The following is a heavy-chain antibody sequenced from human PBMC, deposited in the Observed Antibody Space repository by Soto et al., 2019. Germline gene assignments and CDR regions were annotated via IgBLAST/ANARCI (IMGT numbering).Heavy chain of an antibody. V-gene: IGHV1-69*04. Sequence: SVKVSCKASGGTFSSYTISWVRQAPGQGLEWMGRIIPILGIANYAQKFQGRVTITADKSTSTAYMELSSLRSEDTAVYYCARDQDDFWSGYSRSGYYYYYMDVWGKGTTVTVSS. CDR2: IIPILGIA. CDR1: GGTFSSYT. CDR3: ARDQDDFWSGYSRSGYYYYYMDV. J-gene: IGHJ6*03. D-gene: IGHD3-3*01.